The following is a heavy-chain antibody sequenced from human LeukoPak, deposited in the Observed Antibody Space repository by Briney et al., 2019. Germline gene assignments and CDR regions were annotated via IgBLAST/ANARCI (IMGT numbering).Heavy chain of an antibody. D-gene: IGHD6-6*01. CDR3: ARGGAVRPDY. V-gene: IGHV3-23*01. CDR1: RFTISSYA. Sequence: GGSLRLSCAASRFTISSYAMSWVRQAPGKGLEWVSGISGSSGSTYYADSVKGRFTIARDKSKNTVYLQMNSLRAEDTAVYYCARGGAVRPDYWGQGTLVTVSS. J-gene: IGHJ4*02. CDR2: ISGSSGST.